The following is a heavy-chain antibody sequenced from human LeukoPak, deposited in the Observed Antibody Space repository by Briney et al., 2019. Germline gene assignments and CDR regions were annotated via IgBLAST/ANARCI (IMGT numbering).Heavy chain of an antibody. V-gene: IGHV4-61*02. J-gene: IGHJ4*02. CDR3: ARDPARYSGYDLTD. D-gene: IGHD5-12*01. Sequence: SETLSLTCTVSGGSISSGSYYWSWIRQPAGKGLEWIGRIYTSGSTNYNPSLKSRVTISVDTSKNQFSLKLSSVTAADTAVYYCARDPARYSGYDLTDWGQGTLVTVSS. CDR1: GGSISSGSYY. CDR2: IYTSGST.